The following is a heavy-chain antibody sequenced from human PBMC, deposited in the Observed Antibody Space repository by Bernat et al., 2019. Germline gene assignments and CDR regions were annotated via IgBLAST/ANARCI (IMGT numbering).Heavy chain of an antibody. J-gene: IGHJ3*02. CDR2: IIPIFGTA. D-gene: IGHD3-16*02. CDR3: ARDSSNYDYIWGSYRADAFDI. Sequence: QVQLVQSGAEVKKPGSSVKVSCKASGGTFSSYAISWVRQAPGQGLEWMGGIIPIFGTANYAQKFQGRVTITEDESTSTAYMELSSLRSEDTAVYYCARDSSNYDYIWGSYRADAFDIWGQGTMVTVSS. CDR1: GGTFSSYA. V-gene: IGHV1-69*01.